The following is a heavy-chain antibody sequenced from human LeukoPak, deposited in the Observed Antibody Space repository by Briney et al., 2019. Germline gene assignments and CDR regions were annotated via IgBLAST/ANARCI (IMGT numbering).Heavy chain of an antibody. D-gene: IGHD1-1*01. J-gene: IGHJ3*02. CDR1: GGSISSGGYY. Sequence: SETLSLTCTVSGGSISSGGYYWSWIRQHPGKGLEWIGYIYYSGSTYYNPSLKSRVTISVDTSKNQFSLKLSSVTAADTAVYYCAREWATGMSTFDIWGQGTMVTVSS. CDR2: IYYSGST. CDR3: AREWATGMSTFDI. V-gene: IGHV4-31*03.